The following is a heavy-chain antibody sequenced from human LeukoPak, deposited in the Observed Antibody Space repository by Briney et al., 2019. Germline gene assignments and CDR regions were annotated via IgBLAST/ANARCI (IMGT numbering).Heavy chain of an antibody. CDR3: ARVNYDFWSGYYGRGYMDV. J-gene: IGHJ6*03. D-gene: IGHD3-3*01. CDR2: IIPIFGTA. V-gene: IGHV1-69*05. CDR1: GGTFSSYA. Sequence: GASVKVSYKASGGTFSSYAISWVRQAPGQGLEWMGGIIPIFGTANYAQKFQGRVTITTDESTGTAYMELSSLRSEDTAVYYCARVNYDFWSGYYGRGYMDVWGKGTTVTVSS.